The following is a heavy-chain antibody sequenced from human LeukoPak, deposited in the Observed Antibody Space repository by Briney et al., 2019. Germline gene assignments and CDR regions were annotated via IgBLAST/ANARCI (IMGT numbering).Heavy chain of an antibody. CDR1: GYTITSYV. V-gene: IGHV7-4-1*02. J-gene: IGHJ5*02. Sequence: ASVKVSCKASGYTITSYVMNWVRQAPGQGLEWMGWINTNTGNPTYAQGFTGRFVFSLDTSVSTANLQISSLKAEDTAVYYCARGVGRFDSSRGFDPWGQGTLVTVSS. CDR2: INTNTGNP. CDR3: ARGVGRFDSSRGFDP. D-gene: IGHD3-22*01.